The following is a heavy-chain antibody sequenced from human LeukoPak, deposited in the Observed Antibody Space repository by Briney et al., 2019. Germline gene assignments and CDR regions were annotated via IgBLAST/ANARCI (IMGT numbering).Heavy chain of an antibody. V-gene: IGHV4-31*03. CDR3: ARTVVVPAALLRYYYYYMDV. CDR2: IYYSGST. CDR1: GGSIRSGGYY. J-gene: IGHJ6*03. D-gene: IGHD2-2*01. Sequence: PAQTLSLTCTVSGGSIRSGGYYWSWIRQHPGKGLEWIGYIYYSGSTYYNPSLKSRVTISVDTSKNQFSLKLSSVTAADTAVYYCARTVVVPAALLRYYYYYMDVWGKGTTVTVSS.